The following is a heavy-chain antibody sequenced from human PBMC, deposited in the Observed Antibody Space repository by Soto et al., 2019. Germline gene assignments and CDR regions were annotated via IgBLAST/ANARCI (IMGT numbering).Heavy chain of an antibody. CDR1: GGTFSSYT. D-gene: IGHD3-10*01. CDR2: IITILGIA. J-gene: IGHJ6*02. CDR3: ARDYYGSGAPDHYGMDV. Sequence: SVKVSCKASGGTFSSYTISWVRQAPGQGVEWMGRIITILGIANYAQKFQGRVTITADKSTSTAYMELSSLRSEDTAVYYCARDYYGSGAPDHYGMDVWGQGTTVTVSS. V-gene: IGHV1-69*04.